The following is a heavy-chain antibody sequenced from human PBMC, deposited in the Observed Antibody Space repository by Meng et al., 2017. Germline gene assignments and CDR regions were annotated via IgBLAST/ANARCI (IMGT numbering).Heavy chain of an antibody. D-gene: IGHD6-13*01. J-gene: IGHJ4*02. Sequence: EVQLAGSGGGLVKPGGSLRLSCVASGLRFTDAWMSWVRQAPGKGLEWVGRIKRNRDGGTIDYAARVKGRFTISRDESKNTLYLQMDSLISEDTAVYFCATGAAAADHWGQGTLVTVSS. V-gene: IGHV3-15*01. CDR1: GLRFTDAW. CDR3: ATGAAAADH. CDR2: IKRNRDGGTI.